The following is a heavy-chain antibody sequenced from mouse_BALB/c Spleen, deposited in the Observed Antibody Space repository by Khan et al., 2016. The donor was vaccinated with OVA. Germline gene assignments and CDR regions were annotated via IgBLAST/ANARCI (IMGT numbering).Heavy chain of an antibody. D-gene: IGHD1-2*01. J-gene: IGHJ4*01. CDR1: GYSITSDYA. CDR3: ARRGMAFTTATFFYVMDY. CDR2: ISYSGSA. Sequence: EVQLQESGPGLVKPSQSLSLTCTVTGYSITSDYAWNWIRQFPGNKLEWMGYISYSGSASYNPSLKSRISITRDTSKNQFFLQLNSVTTEDTATYYCARRGMAFTTATFFYVMDYWGQGTSVTVSS. V-gene: IGHV3-2*02.